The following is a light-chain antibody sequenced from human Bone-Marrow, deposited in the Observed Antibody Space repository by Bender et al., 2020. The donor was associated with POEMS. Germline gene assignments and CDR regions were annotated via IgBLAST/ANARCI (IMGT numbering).Light chain of an antibody. J-gene: IGLJ3*02. V-gene: IGLV1-44*01. CDR2: ADD. CDR3: SSWDDSLSGWV. Sequence: QSVLTQPPSASGTPGQRVTISCSGGSIGRNPINWYQQLPGTAPRLVIYADDLRPSGVPNRFSGSKSGTSASLAISDIQSEDEGDYYCSSWDDSLSGWVFGGGTKLTVL. CDR1: SIGRNP.